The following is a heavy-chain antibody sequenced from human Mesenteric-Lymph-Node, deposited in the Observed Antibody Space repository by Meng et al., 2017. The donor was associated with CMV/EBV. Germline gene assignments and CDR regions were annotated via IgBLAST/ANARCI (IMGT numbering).Heavy chain of an antibody. CDR3: ARNRRDCSSTSCYVRSNYYGMDV. CDR2: MNPNSGNT. Sequence: ASVQVSCQASGYTFPRYDFNWVRQATGQGLEWMGWMNPNSGNTGYAQKFQGRVTITRNTSISTAYMELSSLRSEDTAVYYCARNRRDCSSTSCYVRSNYYGMDVWGQGTTVTVSS. CDR1: GYTFPRYD. D-gene: IGHD2-2*01. J-gene: IGHJ6*02. V-gene: IGHV1-8*03.